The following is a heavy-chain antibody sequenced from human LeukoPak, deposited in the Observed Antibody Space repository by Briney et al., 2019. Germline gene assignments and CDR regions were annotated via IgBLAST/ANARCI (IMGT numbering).Heavy chain of an antibody. J-gene: IGHJ6*03. CDR3: ARVDQWPNYYYMDV. Sequence: GGSLRLSCAASGFTFSDYYMSWIRQAPGKGLEWVSYISSSGSTIYYADSVKGRFTISRDNAKNSLYLQMNSLRAEDTAVYYCARVDQWPNYYYMDVWGKGTTVTVSS. V-gene: IGHV3-11*01. CDR1: GFTFSDYY. D-gene: IGHD6-19*01. CDR2: ISSSGSTI.